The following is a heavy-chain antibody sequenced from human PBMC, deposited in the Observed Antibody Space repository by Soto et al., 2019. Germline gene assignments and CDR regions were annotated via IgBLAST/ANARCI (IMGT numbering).Heavy chain of an antibody. CDR2: INAGNGNT. J-gene: IGHJ6*03. CDR1: GYTFTSYA. Sequence: ASVKVSCKASGYTFTSYAMHWVRQAPGQRLEWMGWINAGNGNTKYAQKFQGRVTITRDTSTSTAYMELSSLRSDDTAVYYCARADIVVVPAPGEYYYYMDVWGKGTTVTVSS. D-gene: IGHD2-2*01. CDR3: ARADIVVVPAPGEYYYYMDV. V-gene: IGHV1-3*01.